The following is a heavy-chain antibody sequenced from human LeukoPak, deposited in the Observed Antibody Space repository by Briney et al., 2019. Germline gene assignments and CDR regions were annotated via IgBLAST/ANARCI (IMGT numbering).Heavy chain of an antibody. J-gene: IGHJ4*02. D-gene: IGHD3-10*01. CDR1: GYTFTGYY. CDR3: ARDLEGYHYGSGNYPQ. V-gene: IGHV1-2*02. Sequence: ASVKVSCKASGYTFTGYYIHWVRQAPGQGLEWMGLINPNSGATNYARKFQGRVTMTRDTSISTAYMELSSLTSDDTAVYYCARDLEGYHYGSGNYPQWGQGTLVTVSS. CDR2: INPNSGAT.